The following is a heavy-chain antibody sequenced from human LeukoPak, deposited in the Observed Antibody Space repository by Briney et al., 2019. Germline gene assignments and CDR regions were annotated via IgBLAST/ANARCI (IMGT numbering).Heavy chain of an antibody. J-gene: IGHJ6*03. V-gene: IGHV3-74*01. CDR3: AREGTGSYMDV. Sequence: GGSLRLSCAASGFTFSSYWMHWVRQAPGKGLVWVSRIRTDGTITTYADSVKGRFSISRDNAKNTLYLQVDSLRVEDTAVYYCAREGTGSYMDVWGKGTTVTVSS. CDR1: GFTFSSYW. D-gene: IGHD1/OR15-1a*01. CDR2: IRTDGTIT.